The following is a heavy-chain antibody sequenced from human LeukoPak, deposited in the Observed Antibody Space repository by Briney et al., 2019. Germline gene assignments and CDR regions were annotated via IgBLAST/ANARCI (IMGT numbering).Heavy chain of an antibody. V-gene: IGHV4-59*11. D-gene: IGHD7-27*01. CDR3: ARESGYILGIGSQAFDI. Sequence: SETLSLTCTVSGGSISSHYRSWIRQPPGKGLEWIGYIYYSGSTNYNPSLKSRVTISVDTSKSQFFLKLSSVTAADTAVYYCARESGYILGIGSQAFDIWGQGTMVTVSS. J-gene: IGHJ3*02. CDR1: GGSISSHY. CDR2: IYYSGST.